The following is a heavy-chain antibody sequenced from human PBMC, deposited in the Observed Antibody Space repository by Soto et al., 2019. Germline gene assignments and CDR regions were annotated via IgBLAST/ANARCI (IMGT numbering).Heavy chain of an antibody. D-gene: IGHD2-2*02. J-gene: IGHJ6*02. CDR2: IYHSGST. Sequence: QVQLQESGPGLVKPSGTLSLTCAVSGGSISSSNWWSWVRQPPGNGLEWIGEIYHSGSTNYNPSLKSRVTISVDKSKNQFSLKLSSVTAADTAVYYCARDDCSSTSCYRHYYGMDVWGQGTTVTVSS. V-gene: IGHV4-4*02. CDR3: ARDDCSSTSCYRHYYGMDV. CDR1: GGSISSSNW.